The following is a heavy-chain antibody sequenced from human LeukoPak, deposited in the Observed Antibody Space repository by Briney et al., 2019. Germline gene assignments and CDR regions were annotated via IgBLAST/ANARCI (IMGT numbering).Heavy chain of an antibody. CDR3: AKPRIAVAGYYFDY. CDR1: GFTSDDYA. V-gene: IGHV3-43*02. J-gene: IGHJ4*02. D-gene: IGHD6-19*01. Sequence: GGSLRLSCAASGFTSDDYAMHWVRQAPGKGLEWVSLISGDGGSTYYADSVKGRFTISRDNSKNSLYLQMNSLRTEDTALYYCAKPRIAVAGYYFDYWGQGTLVTVSS. CDR2: ISGDGGST.